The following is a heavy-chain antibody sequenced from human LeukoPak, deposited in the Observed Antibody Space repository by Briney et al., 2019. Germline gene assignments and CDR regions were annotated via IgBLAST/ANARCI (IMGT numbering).Heavy chain of an antibody. CDR2: ITGSGGNT. CDR1: GFTFSSSG. Sequence: PGGSLRLSCAASGFTFSSSGMSWVRQAPGRGLEWVSGITGSGGNTYYADSVKGRFTISRDNSKNTLYLQMNSLRAEDTAVYYCAKYYGSGSYFEGYFDYWGQGTLVTVSS. D-gene: IGHD3-10*01. CDR3: AKYYGSGSYFEGYFDY. J-gene: IGHJ4*02. V-gene: IGHV3-23*01.